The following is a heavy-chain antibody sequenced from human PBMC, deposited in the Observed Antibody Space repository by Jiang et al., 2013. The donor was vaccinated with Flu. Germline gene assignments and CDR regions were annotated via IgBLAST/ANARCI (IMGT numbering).Heavy chain of an antibody. CDR3: ARVVYYGSGSYYKGRFDP. D-gene: IGHD3-10*01. CDR2: IIPILGIA. J-gene: IGHJ5*02. CDR1: GGTFSSYT. V-gene: IGHV1-69*04. Sequence: SGAEVKKPGSSVKVSCKASGGTFSSYTISWVRQAPGQGLEWMGRIIPILGIANYAQKFQGRVTITADKSTSTAYMELSSLRSEDTAVYYCARVVYYGSGSYYKGRFDPWGQGTLVTVSS.